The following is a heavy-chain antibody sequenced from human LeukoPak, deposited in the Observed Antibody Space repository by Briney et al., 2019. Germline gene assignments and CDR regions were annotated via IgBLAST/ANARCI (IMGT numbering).Heavy chain of an antibody. CDR3: ARDRIAAAGTNDY. CDR1: GYAFTSYY. Sequence: ASVKVSCKASGYAFTSYYMHWVREAPGQGLEWMAIINPSGGSTSYAQKFQGGVTMTRDTSTSTVYMELSSLRSEDTAVYYCARDRIAAAGTNDYWGQGTLVTVSS. D-gene: IGHD6-13*01. V-gene: IGHV1-46*01. CDR2: INPSGGST. J-gene: IGHJ4*02.